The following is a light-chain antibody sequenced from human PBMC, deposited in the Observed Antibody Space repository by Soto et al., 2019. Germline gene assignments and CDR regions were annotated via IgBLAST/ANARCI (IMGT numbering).Light chain of an antibody. CDR2: GAS. V-gene: IGKV3-20*01. Sequence: ETVLTQSPGTLSLSPGERATLSCRASQSLRDTYLAWYQQRPGQAPRLLIYGASSRATGIPDRFSGRGSGTDFTLTISRLEPEDFAVYYCQQYGSSPLLSFGQGTRLEN. CDR3: QQYGSSPLLS. CDR1: QSLRDTY. J-gene: IGKJ5*01.